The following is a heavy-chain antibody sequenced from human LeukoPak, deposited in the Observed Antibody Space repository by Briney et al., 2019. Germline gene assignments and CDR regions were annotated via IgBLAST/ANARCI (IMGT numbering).Heavy chain of an antibody. CDR1: GYSFTSYW. CDR2: IYPGDSDT. D-gene: IGHD2-2*01. V-gene: IGHV5-51*01. Sequence: GESLKISCKGSGYSFTSYWIGWVRQMPGKGLEWMGIIYPGDSDTRYSPSFQGQVTISADKSISTAYLQWSSLKASDTAMYYCARVPPDIVVVPAAVGWFDPWGQGTLVTVSS. J-gene: IGHJ5*02. CDR3: ARVPPDIVVVPAAVGWFDP.